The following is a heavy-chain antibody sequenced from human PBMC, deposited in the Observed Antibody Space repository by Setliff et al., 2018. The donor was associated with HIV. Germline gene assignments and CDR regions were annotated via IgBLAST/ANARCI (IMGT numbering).Heavy chain of an antibody. Sequence: PGGSLRLSCAASGFSVSLTYMNWVRQAPGKGLEWVSVIYSGGRTYSADSVKGRFSISRDNSKNTLYLQMSSLRLEDTAIYYCAREMFMYTSSEGFPFDYWGQGTLVTV. D-gene: IGHD3-10*02. CDR1: GFSVSLTY. CDR2: IYSGGRT. CDR3: AREMFMYTSSEGFPFDY. J-gene: IGHJ4*02. V-gene: IGHV3-66*02.